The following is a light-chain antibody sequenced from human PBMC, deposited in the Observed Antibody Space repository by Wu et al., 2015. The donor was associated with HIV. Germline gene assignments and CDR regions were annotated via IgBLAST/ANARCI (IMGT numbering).Light chain of an antibody. V-gene: IGKV3-11*01. J-gene: IGKJ5*01. CDR2: GAS. CDR1: QSVSTN. CDR3: QQGRNWPLT. Sequence: DTLLTQSPGTLSLSPGERATLSCRASQSVSTNLAWYQQKPGQAPRLLIYGASSRATGIPDRFSGSGSGTDFSLTISSLEPEDFAVYYCQQGRNWPLTFGQGTRLEIK.